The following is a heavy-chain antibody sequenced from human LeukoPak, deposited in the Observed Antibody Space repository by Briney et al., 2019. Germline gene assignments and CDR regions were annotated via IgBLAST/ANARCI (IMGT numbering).Heavy chain of an antibody. CDR1: GFTFSDYS. CDR3: ARDGVSGYDY. V-gene: IGHV3-21*01. J-gene: IGHJ4*02. D-gene: IGHD5-12*01. CDR2: ISGSGSYI. Sequence: GGSLRLSCAASGFTFSDYSMNWVRQTPSKGLEWVSCISGSGSYIYYADSVKGRFTISRDNAKNSLNLQVNSLRAEDTAVYYCARDGVSGYDYWGQGTLVTVSS.